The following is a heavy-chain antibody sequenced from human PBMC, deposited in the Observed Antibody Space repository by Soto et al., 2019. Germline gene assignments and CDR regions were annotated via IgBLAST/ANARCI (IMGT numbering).Heavy chain of an antibody. CDR1: GGSISSGDYY. D-gene: IGHD4-17*01. V-gene: IGHV4-30-4*01. CDR2: IYYSGST. Sequence: PSETLSLTCTVSGGSISSGDYYWSWIRQPPGKGLEWIGYIYYSGSTYYNPSLKSRVTISVDTSKNQSSLKLSSVTAADTAVYYCARAPTTMTTFTVWFDPWGQGTLVTVSS. CDR3: ARAPTTMTTFTVWFDP. J-gene: IGHJ5*02.